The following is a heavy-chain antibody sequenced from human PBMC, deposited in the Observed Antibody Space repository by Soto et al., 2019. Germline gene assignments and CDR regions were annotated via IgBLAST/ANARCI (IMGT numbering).Heavy chain of an antibody. J-gene: IGHJ4*02. CDR3: AKKIPGDFWSSPDY. D-gene: IGHD3-3*01. Sequence: GGSLRLSCAASGFNFNVYGMHWVRQAPGKGLEWVATISSDGSSRYEADSVKGRFTTSRGNSKNTLYLQMNSLRTEDTALYYCAKKIPGDFWSSPDYWGQGTLVTVSS. V-gene: IGHV3-30*18. CDR1: GFNFNVYG. CDR2: ISSDGSSR.